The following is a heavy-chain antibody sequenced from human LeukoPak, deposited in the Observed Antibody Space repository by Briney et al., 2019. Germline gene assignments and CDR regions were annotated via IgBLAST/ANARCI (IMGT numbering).Heavy chain of an antibody. J-gene: IGHJ4*02. CDR2: IYYSGST. Sequence: SETLSLTCTVSGGSISSYYWSWIRQPPGKGLEWIGYIYYSGSTNYNPSLKSRVTISVDTSKNQFSLKLSSVTAADTAVYYCARENVGGATLDYWGQGTLVTVSS. D-gene: IGHD1-26*01. CDR1: GGSISSYY. CDR3: ARENVGGATLDY. V-gene: IGHV4-59*12.